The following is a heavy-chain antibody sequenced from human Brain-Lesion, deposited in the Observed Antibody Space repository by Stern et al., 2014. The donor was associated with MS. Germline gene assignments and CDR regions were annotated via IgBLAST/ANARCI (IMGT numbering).Heavy chain of an antibody. V-gene: IGHV3-66*02. CDR3: ARNGGWYGSGYFDN. J-gene: IGHJ4*01. CDR1: GFIVSGNY. CDR2: IYSGGDT. D-gene: IGHD6-19*01. Sequence: VQLVESGGDLVQPGGSLRLTCAASGFIVSGNYMSWVRPAPGKGLEWVSVIYSGGDTKYGDSVKGRFIISRDTSKNELYLQMNSLRPEDTAVYYCARNGGWYGSGYFDNWGLGTLVTVSS.